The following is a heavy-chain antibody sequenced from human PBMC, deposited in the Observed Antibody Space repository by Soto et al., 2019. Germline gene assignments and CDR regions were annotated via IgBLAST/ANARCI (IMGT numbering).Heavy chain of an antibody. CDR1: GGSINSGGYY. V-gene: IGHV4-31*03. CDR2: IYYSGST. CDR3: ASSHCSSTSCYFGSSWFDP. J-gene: IGHJ5*02. Sequence: QVQLQESGPGLVKPSQTLSLTCTVSGGSINSGGYYWSWIRQHPGKGLEWIGYIYYSGSTYYNPSLKSRVTISVDTSKNKFSLKLSSVTAADTAVYYCASSHCSSTSCYFGSSWFDPWGQGTLVTVSS. D-gene: IGHD2-2*01.